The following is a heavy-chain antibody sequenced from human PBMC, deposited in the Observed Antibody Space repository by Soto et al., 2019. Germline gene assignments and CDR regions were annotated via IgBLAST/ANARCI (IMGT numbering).Heavy chain of an antibody. CDR3: AGSSKLPNDAFDI. J-gene: IGHJ3*02. CDR2: IIPILGIA. D-gene: IGHD2-15*01. Sequence: SVKVSCKASGGTFSSYTISWVRQAPGQGLEWMGRIIPILGIANYAQKLQGRVTITADKSTSTAYMELSSLRSEDTAVYYCAGSSKLPNDAFDIWGQGTMVTV. CDR1: GGTFSSYT. V-gene: IGHV1-69*02.